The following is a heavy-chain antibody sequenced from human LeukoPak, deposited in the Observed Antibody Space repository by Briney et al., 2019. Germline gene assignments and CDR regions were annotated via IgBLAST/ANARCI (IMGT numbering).Heavy chain of an antibody. CDR3: AKDLTDGSYYAFDY. J-gene: IGHJ4*02. CDR2: ISYDGNNK. Sequence: GRSLRLSCAASGFSLSNYGMHWVRQAPGKGLERVAVISYDGNNKYYADSVKGRFTISRDNSKNTLYLQMNSLRAEDMAVYYCAKDLTDGSYYAFDYWGQGTLVTVSS. D-gene: IGHD1-26*01. V-gene: IGHV3-30*18. CDR1: GFSLSNYG.